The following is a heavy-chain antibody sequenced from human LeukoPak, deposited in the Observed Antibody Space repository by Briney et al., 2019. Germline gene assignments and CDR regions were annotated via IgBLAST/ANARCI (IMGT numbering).Heavy chain of an antibody. Sequence: SETLSLTCSVSGGSINNYYWSWIRRAPGKRLEWIGSVYHTGSTDYNPSLRSPVTISVDTSKNHFSLKVTSVTAADTAIYYCTRDRLGGAVASWIPDYWGQGILVTVSS. D-gene: IGHD3-3*01. CDR1: GGSINNYY. CDR3: TRDRLGGAVASWIPDY. CDR2: VYHTGST. J-gene: IGHJ4*02. V-gene: IGHV4-59*01.